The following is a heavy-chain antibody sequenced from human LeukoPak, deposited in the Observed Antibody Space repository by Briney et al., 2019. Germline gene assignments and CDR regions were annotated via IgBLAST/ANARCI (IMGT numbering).Heavy chain of an antibody. Sequence: ASVKVSCKASGYTFTSYGISWVRQAPGQGLEWMGIINPSGGSTSYAQKFQGRVTMTRDMSTSTVYMELSSLRSEDTAVYYCARDFRDYENFDYWGQGTLVTVSS. D-gene: IGHD4-17*01. J-gene: IGHJ4*02. CDR1: GYTFTSYG. CDR2: INPSGGST. V-gene: IGHV1-46*01. CDR3: ARDFRDYENFDY.